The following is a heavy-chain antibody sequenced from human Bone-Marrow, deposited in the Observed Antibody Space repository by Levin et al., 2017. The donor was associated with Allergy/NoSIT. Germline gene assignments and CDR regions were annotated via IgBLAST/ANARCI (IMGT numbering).Heavy chain of an antibody. Sequence: AGGSLRLSCAASGFTVSNNYMRWVRQAPGKGLEWVSLIYSGGTTYYADSVKGRFTISRDNSKNTVYLQMNSLRAEATAVYYCARNRHCIGGRCYSVWGQGTLVTVSS. D-gene: IGHD2-15*01. J-gene: IGHJ4*02. V-gene: IGHV3-53*01. CDR1: GFTVSNNY. CDR2: IYSGGTT. CDR3: ARNRHCIGGRCYSV.